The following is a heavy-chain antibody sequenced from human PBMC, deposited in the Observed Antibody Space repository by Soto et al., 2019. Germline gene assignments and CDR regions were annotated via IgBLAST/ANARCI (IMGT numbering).Heavy chain of an antibody. Sequence: PVGSLRLSCAASGFTFSSYGMHWVRQAPGKGLEWVAVISYDGSNKYYADSVKGRFTISRDNSKNTLYLQMNSLRAEDTAVYYCAKEPSRYCSGGSCYGPGDYWGQGTLVTVSS. CDR3: AKEPSRYCSGGSCYGPGDY. CDR1: GFTFSSYG. V-gene: IGHV3-30*18. CDR2: ISYDGSNK. J-gene: IGHJ4*02. D-gene: IGHD2-15*01.